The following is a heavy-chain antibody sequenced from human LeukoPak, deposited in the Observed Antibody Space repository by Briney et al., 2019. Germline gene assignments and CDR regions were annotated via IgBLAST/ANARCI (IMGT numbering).Heavy chain of an antibody. Sequence: SGGSLRLSCAASGFTFSSYGMHWVRQAPGKGLEWVAVIWYDGSNKYYADSVKGRFTTSRDNSKNTLYLQMNSLRAEDTAVYYCARGGPETYYYDSSGYYYRAWGQGTLVTVSS. CDR1: GFTFSSYG. CDR2: IWYDGSNK. D-gene: IGHD3-22*01. J-gene: IGHJ5*02. CDR3: ARGGPETYYYDSSGYYYRA. V-gene: IGHV3-33*01.